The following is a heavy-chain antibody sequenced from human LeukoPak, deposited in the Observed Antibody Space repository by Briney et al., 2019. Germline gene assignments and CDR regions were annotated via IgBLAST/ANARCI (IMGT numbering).Heavy chain of an antibody. CDR2: INPNSGGT. J-gene: IGHJ3*02. V-gene: IGHV1-2*02. D-gene: IGHD6-13*01. Sequence: ASVKVSCKASGGTFKNYAISWVRQAPGQGLEWMGWINPNSGGTKYAQNFQGRVTMTRDTSISTAYMELSRLRSDDTAVYYCASHLLSLQQLVMGDAFDIWGQGTILTIYS. CDR3: ASHLLSLQQLVMGDAFDI. CDR1: GGTFKNYA.